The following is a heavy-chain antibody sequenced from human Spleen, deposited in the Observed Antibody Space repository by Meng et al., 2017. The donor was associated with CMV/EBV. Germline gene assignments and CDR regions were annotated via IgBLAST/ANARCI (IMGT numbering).Heavy chain of an antibody. V-gene: IGHV1-69*05. J-gene: IGHJ6*02. D-gene: IGHD1-26*01. CDR3: ARDEPGFGGSYYGYYYYGMDV. Sequence: SVKVSCKASGGTFSSYAISWVRQAPGQGLEWMGGIIPIFGTANYAQKFQGRVTITTDESTSTAYMELSSLRSEDTAVYYCARDEPGFGGSYYGYYYYGMDVWGQGTTVTVSS. CDR2: IIPIFGTA. CDR1: GGTFSSYA.